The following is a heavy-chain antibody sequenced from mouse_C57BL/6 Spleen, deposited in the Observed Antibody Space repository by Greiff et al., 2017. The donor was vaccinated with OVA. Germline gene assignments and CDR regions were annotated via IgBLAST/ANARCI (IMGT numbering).Heavy chain of an antibody. V-gene: IGHV1-61*01. CDR3: ASSSYDWYFDV. J-gene: IGHJ1*03. CDR1: GYTFTSYW. CDR2: IYPSDSET. D-gene: IGHD1-1*01. Sequence: QVQLQQPGAELVRPGSSVKLSCKASGYTFTSYWMDWVKQRPGQGLEWIGNIYPSDSETHYNQKFKDKATLTVDKSSSTAYMQLSSLTSEDSAVYYCASSSYDWYFDVWGTGTTVTVSS.